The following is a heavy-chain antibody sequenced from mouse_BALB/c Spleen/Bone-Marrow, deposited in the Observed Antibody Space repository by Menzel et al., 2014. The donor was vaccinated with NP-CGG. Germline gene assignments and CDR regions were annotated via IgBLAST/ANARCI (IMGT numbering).Heavy chain of an antibody. J-gene: IGHJ3*01. D-gene: IGHD2-4*01. CDR1: GFTFSNYG. CDR2: ISGGGSYT. CDR3: ARHAYYDQTEVSFVY. Sequence: EVKLMESGGGLVKSGGSLKLSCAASGFTFSNYGMSWVRQTPEKRLERVATISGGGSYTFYSDSVKGRFTISRDNAKNNLYVQLSSLGSEDTAVYYCARHAYYDQTEVSFVYWGQGTLVTVSA. V-gene: IGHV5-9-2*01.